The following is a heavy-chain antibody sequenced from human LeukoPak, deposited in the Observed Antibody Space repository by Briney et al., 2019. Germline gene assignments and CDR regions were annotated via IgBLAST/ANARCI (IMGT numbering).Heavy chain of an antibody. CDR2: IYHSGST. CDR3: AREVRVAGTIDY. Sequence: PSQTLSLTCTVSGGSISSGGYYWSWIRQPPGKGLEWIGYIYHSGSTYYNPSLKSRVTISVDRSKNQFSLKLSSVTAADTAVYYCAREVRVAGTIDYWGQGTLVTVSS. J-gene: IGHJ4*02. V-gene: IGHV4-30-2*01. CDR1: GGSISSGGYY. D-gene: IGHD6-19*01.